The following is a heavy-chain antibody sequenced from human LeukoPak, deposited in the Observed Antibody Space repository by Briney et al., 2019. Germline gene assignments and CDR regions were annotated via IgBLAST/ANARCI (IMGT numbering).Heavy chain of an antibody. Sequence: GRSLRLSCAASGFTFDDYAMHWVRHAPGKGLEWVSGISWNSGSIGYADSVKGRFTISRDNAKNSLYLQMNSLRAEDTALYYCAKGGYCSGGSCYSTVDYWGQGTLVTVSS. V-gene: IGHV3-9*01. J-gene: IGHJ4*02. CDR2: ISWNSGSI. D-gene: IGHD2-15*01. CDR1: GFTFDDYA. CDR3: AKGGYCSGGSCYSTVDY.